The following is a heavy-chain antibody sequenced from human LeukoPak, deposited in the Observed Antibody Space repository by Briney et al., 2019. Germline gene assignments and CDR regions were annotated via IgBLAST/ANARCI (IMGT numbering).Heavy chain of an antibody. CDR1: GASISSYF. J-gene: IGHJ3*02. CDR3: TRDRSALDT. CDR2: ISNIGST. V-gene: IGHV4-59*01. Sequence: SETLSLTCTVSGASISSYFWTWIRQSPGKGLEWIGYISNIGSTNYNPSLKSRVTISGDTSKNQFSLKLSSVTVADTAVYYCTRDRSALDTWGQGTMVTVSS.